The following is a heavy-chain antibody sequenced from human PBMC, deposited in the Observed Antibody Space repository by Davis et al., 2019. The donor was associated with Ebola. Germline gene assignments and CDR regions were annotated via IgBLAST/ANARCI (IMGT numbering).Heavy chain of an antibody. CDR1: GGSISSGGYY. Sequence: PSETLSLTCTVSGGSISSGGYYWSWIRQHPGKGLEWIGYIYYSGSTYYNPSLKSRVTISVDTSKNQFSLKPSSVTAADTAVYYCARDRDGYNQFDYWGQGTLVTVSS. CDR2: IYYSGST. D-gene: IGHD5-24*01. J-gene: IGHJ4*02. CDR3: ARDRDGYNQFDY. V-gene: IGHV4-31*03.